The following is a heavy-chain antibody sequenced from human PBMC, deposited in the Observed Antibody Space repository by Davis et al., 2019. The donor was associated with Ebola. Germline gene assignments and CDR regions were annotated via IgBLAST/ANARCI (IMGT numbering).Heavy chain of an antibody. CDR2: IKQDGSEK. CDR3: ARDRPYYDFLSGYFHKQGENDYFDY. CDR1: GFTFSRYW. Sequence: GESLKISCAASGFTFSRYWMSWVRQAPGKGLEWVANIKQDGSEKYHVDSVKGRFTISRDNAKNSVYLQMNSLRAEDTAVYYCARDRPYYDFLSGYFHKQGENDYFDYWGQGTLVTVSS. J-gene: IGHJ4*02. D-gene: IGHD3-9*01. V-gene: IGHV3-7*03.